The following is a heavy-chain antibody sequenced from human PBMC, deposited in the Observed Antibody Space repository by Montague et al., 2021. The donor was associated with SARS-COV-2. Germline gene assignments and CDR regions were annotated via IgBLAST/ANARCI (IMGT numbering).Heavy chain of an antibody. Sequence: TLSLTCTVSGGSISSGGYYWSWIRQHPGKGLEWIGYIYYSGSTYYNPSLKSRVTISVDTSKNQFSLKLSSVTAADTAVYYCARGRGLTIFGVVGPFDHWGQGTLVTVSS. CDR1: GGSISSGGYY. J-gene: IGHJ5*02. V-gene: IGHV4-31*03. CDR3: ARGRGLTIFGVVGPFDH. D-gene: IGHD3-3*01. CDR2: IYYSGST.